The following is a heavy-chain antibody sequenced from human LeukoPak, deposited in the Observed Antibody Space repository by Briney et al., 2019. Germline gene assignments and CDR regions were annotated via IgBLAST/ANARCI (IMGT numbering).Heavy chain of an antibody. CDR2: ISGSGGST. J-gene: IGHJ6*02. CDR3: AKDPHSSSWYGVGYGMDV. CDR1: GFTFSSYA. V-gene: IGHV3-23*01. D-gene: IGHD6-13*01. Sequence: GGSLRLSCAASGFTFSSYAMSWVRQAPGKGLEWVSAISGSGGSTYYADSVKGRFTISRDNSKNTLYLQMNSLRAEDTAVYYCAKDPHSSSWYGVGYGMDVWGQGTTVTVSS.